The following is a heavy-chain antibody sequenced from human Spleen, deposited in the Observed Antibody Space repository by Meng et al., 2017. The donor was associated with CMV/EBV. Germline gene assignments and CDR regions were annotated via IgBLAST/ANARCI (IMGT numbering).Heavy chain of an antibody. D-gene: IGHD2-2*01. CDR2: ISGSGGST. CDR3: AKDLSDLVVVPSAVPDH. V-gene: IGHV3-23*01. CDR1: GFTFSSYA. J-gene: IGHJ4*02. Sequence: GESLKISCAASGFTFSSYAMSWVRQAPGKGLEWVSAISGSGGSTYYADSVKGRFTISRDNSKNTLYLQMNSLRAEDTAVYYCAKDLSDLVVVPSAVPDHWGQGTLVTVSS.